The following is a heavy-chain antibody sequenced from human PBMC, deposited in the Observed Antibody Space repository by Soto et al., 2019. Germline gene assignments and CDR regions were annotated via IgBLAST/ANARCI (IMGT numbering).Heavy chain of an antibody. Sequence: GGSLRLSCAASGFPFSSYGMHWVRQAPGKGLEWVAVISYDGSNKYYADSVKGRFTISIDNSKNTLYLQMNSLRAEDTAVYYCAKDTSSSGAWYYFYGMDVWGQGATVTVSS. CDR3: AKDTSSSGAWYYFYGMDV. CDR2: ISYDGSNK. J-gene: IGHJ6*02. V-gene: IGHV3-30*18. D-gene: IGHD6-6*01. CDR1: GFPFSSYG.